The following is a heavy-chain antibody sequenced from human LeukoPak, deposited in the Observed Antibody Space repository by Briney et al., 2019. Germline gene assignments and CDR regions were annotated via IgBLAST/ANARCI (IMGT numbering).Heavy chain of an antibody. CDR2: IKQDGSEK. J-gene: IGHJ4*02. CDR3: TRASLESHSDY. CDR1: GFTFSSYW. D-gene: IGHD1-1*01. Sequence: GGSLRLSCAASGFTFSSYWMSWVRQAPGKGLEWVANIKQDGSEKYYVDSVKGRFTISRDNAKNSLYLQMNSLKTEDTAVYYCTRASLESHSDYWGQGTLVTVSS. V-gene: IGHV3-7*03.